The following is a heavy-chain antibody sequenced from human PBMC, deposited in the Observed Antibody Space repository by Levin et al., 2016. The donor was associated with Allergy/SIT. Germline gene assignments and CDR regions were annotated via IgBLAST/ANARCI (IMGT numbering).Heavy chain of an antibody. Sequence: SETLSLTCAVSGGSISSSNWWSWVRQPPGKGLEWIGEINHSGSTNYNPSLKSRVTISVDTSKNQFSLKLSSVTAADTAVYYCARVMVVRLPRFDYWGQGTLVTVSS. CDR3: ARVMVVRLPRFDY. CDR2: INHSGST. D-gene: IGHD2-8*01. J-gene: IGHJ4*02. CDR1: GGSISSSNW. V-gene: IGHV4-4*02.